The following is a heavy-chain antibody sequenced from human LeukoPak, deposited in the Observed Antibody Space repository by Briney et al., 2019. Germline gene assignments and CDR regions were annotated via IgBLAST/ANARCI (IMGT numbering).Heavy chain of an antibody. J-gene: IGHJ5*02. V-gene: IGHV1-2*02. CDR3: ARAEYSSNWFDP. CDR1: GYTFTGYY. Sequence: ASVKVSCKASGYTFTGYYMHWVRQAPGQGLEWMGWINPNSGGTNYAKKFQGRVTMTTDTSTSTAYMELRSLRSDDTAVYYCARAEYSSNWFDPWGQGTLVTVSS. CDR2: INPNSGGT. D-gene: IGHD6-6*01.